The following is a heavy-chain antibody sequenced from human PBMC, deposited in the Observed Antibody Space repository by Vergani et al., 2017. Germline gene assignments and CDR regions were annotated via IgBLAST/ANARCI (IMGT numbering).Heavy chain of an antibody. Sequence: QVQLVQSGAEVKKPGASVKVSCKVSGYTLTELSMHWVRQAPGKGLEWMGGFDPEDGETIYAQKFQGRVTMTEDTSTDTAYMELSSLRSEDTAVYYCATASKAGIITMIVVPPAFEIWGQGTMVTVSS. V-gene: IGHV1-24*01. D-gene: IGHD3-22*01. CDR1: GYTLTELS. CDR3: ATASKAGIITMIVVPPAFEI. CDR2: FDPEDGET. J-gene: IGHJ3*02.